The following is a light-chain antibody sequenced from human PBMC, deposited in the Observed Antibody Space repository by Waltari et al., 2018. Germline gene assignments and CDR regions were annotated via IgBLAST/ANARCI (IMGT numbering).Light chain of an antibody. V-gene: IGLV1-44*01. CDR1: SSNIGSNT. Sequence: QSVLTQPPSASGTPGQRLTISCSGSSSNIGSNTVNWYQQLPGTAPKLLIYSNNQRPSGVPYRFSVSKSGTSASLAISGLQSEDEADYYCAAWDDSLNGVVFGGGTKLTVL. CDR3: AAWDDSLNGVV. CDR2: SNN. J-gene: IGLJ2*01.